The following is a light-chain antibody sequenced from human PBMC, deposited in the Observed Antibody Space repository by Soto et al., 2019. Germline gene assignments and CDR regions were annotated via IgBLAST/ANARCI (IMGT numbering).Light chain of an antibody. J-gene: IGLJ2*01. CDR2: GDI. CDR1: TSNIGAGFD. CDR3: QSYDSSLSAVV. V-gene: IGLV1-40*01. Sequence: QSVLTQPPSVSGAPGQRVTISCAGSTSNIGAGFDVNWYQQPPGTAPKLLVYGDINRPSGVPDRFSGSKSGTSASLAITGLQAEDEADYYCQSYDSSLSAVVFGGGTKLTVL.